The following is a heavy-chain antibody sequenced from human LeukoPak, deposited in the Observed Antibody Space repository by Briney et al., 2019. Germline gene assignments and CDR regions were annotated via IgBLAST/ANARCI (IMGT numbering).Heavy chain of an antibody. CDR1: GYTLPTYV. J-gene: IGHJ3*02. V-gene: IGHV1-18*01. CDR3: ARGGYSYGQHAFDI. Sequence: ASVKVSCKASGYTLPTYVINWVRQAPGQGLEWMGWISAYNGDTNYAQKLQGRVTMTTDTSTYTAYMELRSLGSDDTAVYYCARGGYSYGQHAFDIWGQGTMVTVSS. D-gene: IGHD5-18*01. CDR2: ISAYNGDT.